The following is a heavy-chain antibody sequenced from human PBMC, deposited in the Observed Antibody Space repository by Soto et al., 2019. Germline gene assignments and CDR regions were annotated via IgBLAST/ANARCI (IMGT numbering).Heavy chain of an antibody. CDR1: GGSFSGYF. J-gene: IGHJ4*02. Sequence: SETLSLTCAVFGGSFSGYFWSWVRQPPGRGLDWIGEIDHSGSTNYNPSLKSRVTISVDTSKNQFSLKLSSVTAADTAVYYCARGRHFYGIDYWGQGALVSVSS. CDR2: IDHSGST. CDR3: ARGRHFYGIDY. V-gene: IGHV4-34*01. D-gene: IGHD3-10*01.